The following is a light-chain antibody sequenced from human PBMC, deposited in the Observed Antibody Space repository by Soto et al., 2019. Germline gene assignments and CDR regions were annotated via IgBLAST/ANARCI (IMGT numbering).Light chain of an antibody. CDR2: GAS. CDR1: QSVSSNY. J-gene: IGKJ4*01. Sequence: EIVLTQSPGTLSLSPGEKATLSCRASQSVSSNYLAWYQQKPGQAPRLLIYGASTRATGIPDRFSGSGSGTDFTLIISRLEPEDFAMYYCQQYGSSTLTFGGGAKVEIK. V-gene: IGKV3-20*01. CDR3: QQYGSSTLT.